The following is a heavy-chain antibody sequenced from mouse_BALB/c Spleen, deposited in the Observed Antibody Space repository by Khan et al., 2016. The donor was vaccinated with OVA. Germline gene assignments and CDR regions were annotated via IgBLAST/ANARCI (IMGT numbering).Heavy chain of an antibody. CDR1: GFTFSSYS. CDR3: ADHLTGSCAY. V-gene: IGHV5-6*01. J-gene: IGHJ3*01. CDR2: ISSGGDYT. Sequence: DVQLVESGGDLVKPGGSLKLSCAASGFTFSSYSMSWVRQTPDKRLEWVASISSGGDYTYYPDSVKGRFTISRDNAKNTLYLQMSDLKSEDTAMYYCADHLTGSCAYWGQGTLVTVSA. D-gene: IGHD4-1*01.